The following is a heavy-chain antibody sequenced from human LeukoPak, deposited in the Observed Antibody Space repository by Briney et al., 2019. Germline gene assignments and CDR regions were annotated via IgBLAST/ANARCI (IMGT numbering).Heavy chain of an antibody. J-gene: IGHJ3*02. CDR2: MYYSGST. CDR3: AREVAPLGGGGAFDI. Sequence: SETLSLTCTVSGGSITTTSYYWGWIRQPPGKGLEWIGSMYYSGSTYYNPSLKSRVTISVDTSKNQFSLKLSSVTAADTAVYYCAREVAPLGGGGAFDIWGQGTMVTVSS. D-gene: IGHD2-15*01. CDR1: GGSITTTSYY. V-gene: IGHV4-39*07.